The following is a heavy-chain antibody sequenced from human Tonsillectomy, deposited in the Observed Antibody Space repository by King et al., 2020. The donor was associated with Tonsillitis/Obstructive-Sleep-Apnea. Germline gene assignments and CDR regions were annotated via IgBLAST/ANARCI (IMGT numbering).Heavy chain of an antibody. Sequence: LQLQESGPGLVKPSETLSLTCTVSGGSIINTNYYWGWIRQPPGKGLEWIGAIYYSGSTYYNPSLKSRVTLSVDTSKNQFSLKLTSVTASDTAVYYCARIGNCSGGSCFWFDPWGQGTLVTVSS. V-gene: IGHV4-39*01. J-gene: IGHJ5*02. D-gene: IGHD2-15*01. CDR3: ARIGNCSGGSCFWFDP. CDR1: GGSIINTNYY. CDR2: IYYSGST.